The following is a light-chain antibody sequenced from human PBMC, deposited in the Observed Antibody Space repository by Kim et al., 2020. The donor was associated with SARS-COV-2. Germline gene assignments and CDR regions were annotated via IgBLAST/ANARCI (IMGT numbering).Light chain of an antibody. V-gene: IGKV1-5*03. CDR3: QQCNDYPWT. J-gene: IGKJ1*01. CDR1: QSISNC. Sequence: ANVGDRVTITCGASQSISNCLAWYQQKPGKAPRLLIYKASNLESGVPSTFSGSGSGTEFTLTISSLQPDDFATYYCQQCNDYPWTFGQGTKVDIK. CDR2: KAS.